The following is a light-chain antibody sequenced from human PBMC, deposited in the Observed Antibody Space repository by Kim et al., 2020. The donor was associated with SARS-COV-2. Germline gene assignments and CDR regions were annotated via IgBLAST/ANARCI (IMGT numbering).Light chain of an antibody. J-gene: IGKJ4*01. CDR1: QNIDTY. CDR2: DAS. V-gene: IGKV3-11*01. CDR3: QQRNSWPPAVT. Sequence: PGERATLSCRASQNIDTYLAWYQQRPCQAPRLLVYDASNRATGVPDRFSGSGSGTDFTLTISSLEPEDFSLYYCQQRNSWPPAVTFGGGTKVDIK.